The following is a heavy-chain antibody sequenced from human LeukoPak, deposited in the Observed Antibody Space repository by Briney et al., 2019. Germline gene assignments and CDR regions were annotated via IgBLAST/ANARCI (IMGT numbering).Heavy chain of an antibody. CDR3: ARPAVEMATYDAFDI. J-gene: IGHJ3*02. V-gene: IGHV1-2*02. CDR2: INPNSGGT. Sequence: ASVKVSCKASGYTFTGYYMHWVRQAPGQGLEWMGWINPNSGGTNYAQKFQGRVTMTRDTSISTAYMELSRLRSDDTAVYYCARPAVEMATYDAFDIWGQGTMVTVSS. CDR1: GYTFTGYY. D-gene: IGHD5-24*01.